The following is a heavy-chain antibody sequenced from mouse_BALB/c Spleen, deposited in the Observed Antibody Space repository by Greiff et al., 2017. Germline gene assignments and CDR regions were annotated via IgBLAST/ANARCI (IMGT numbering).Heavy chain of an antibody. D-gene: IGHD2-1*01. V-gene: IGHV1-82*01. CDR2: IYPGDGDT. CDR3: ARRGGNYNYYAMDY. CDR1: GYAFSSSW. Sequence: QVQLQQSGPELVKPGASVKISCKASGYAFSSSWMNWVKQRPGQGLEWIGRIYPGDGDTNYNGKFKGKATLTADKSSSTAYMQLSSLTSVDSAVYFCARRGGNYNYYAMDYWGQGTSVTVSS. J-gene: IGHJ4*01.